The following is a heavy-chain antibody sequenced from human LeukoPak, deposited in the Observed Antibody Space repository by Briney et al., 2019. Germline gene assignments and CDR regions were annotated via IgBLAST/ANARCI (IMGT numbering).Heavy chain of an antibody. CDR1: GYTFTGYY. CDR3: ARSFVVPAAIPPAY. Sequence: ASVKVSCRASGYTFTGYYMHWVRQAPGQGLEWMGWINPNSGGTNYAQKFQGWVTMTRDTSISTAYMELSRLRSDDTAVYYCARSFVVPAAIPPAYWGQGTLVTVSS. CDR2: INPNSGGT. D-gene: IGHD2-2*01. V-gene: IGHV1-2*04. J-gene: IGHJ4*02.